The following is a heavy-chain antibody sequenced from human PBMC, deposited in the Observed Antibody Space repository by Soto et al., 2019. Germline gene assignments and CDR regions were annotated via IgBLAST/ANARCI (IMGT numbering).Heavy chain of an antibody. CDR1: GYTFTSYA. D-gene: IGHD5-12*01. J-gene: IGHJ4*02. V-gene: IGHV1-3*01. Sequence: ASVKVSCKASGYTFTSYAMHWVRQAPGQRLEWMGWINAGNGNTKYSQKFQGRVTITRDTSASTAYMELSSLRSEDTAVYYCARDQGDGYNYEFDYWGQGTLVTVSS. CDR2: INAGNGNT. CDR3: ARDQGDGYNYEFDY.